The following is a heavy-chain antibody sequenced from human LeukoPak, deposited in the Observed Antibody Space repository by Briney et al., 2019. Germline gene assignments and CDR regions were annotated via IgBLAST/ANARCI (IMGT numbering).Heavy chain of an antibody. D-gene: IGHD3-3*01. CDR2: ISSSISMI. Sequence: GGSLRLSCAASGFTFSSYSINWVRQAPGKGLEWVSYISSSISMIYYADSVKGRFTISRDNAKNSLYLQMNSLRAEDTAVYYCARGVLRFLEWSITEGGYFDYWGQGTLVTVSS. CDR1: GFTFSSYS. V-gene: IGHV3-48*04. J-gene: IGHJ4*02. CDR3: ARGVLRFLEWSITEGGYFDY.